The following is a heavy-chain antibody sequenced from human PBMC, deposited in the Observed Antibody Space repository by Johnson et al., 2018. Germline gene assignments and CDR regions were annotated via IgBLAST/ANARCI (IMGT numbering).Heavy chain of an antibody. Sequence: EVQLVESGGGVVQPGGSLRLSCAASGFTFDAYGMSWVREAPGKGLEWVSGINWNGGSTGYADSVKGRLTISRDNAKNSLYLQMNSLRVAVTAFYHCARGGKQRHIDVWGQGTTVTVSS. J-gene: IGHJ6*02. D-gene: IGHD5-18*01. CDR2: INWNGGST. CDR3: ARGGKQRHIDV. CDR1: GFTFDAYG. V-gene: IGHV3-20*01.